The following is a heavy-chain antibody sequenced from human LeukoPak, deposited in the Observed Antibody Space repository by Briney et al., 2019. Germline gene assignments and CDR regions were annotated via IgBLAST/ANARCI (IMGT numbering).Heavy chain of an antibody. CDR1: GFTFDDYA. CDR3: AKSLRRYCSSTSCSPLGY. CDR2: ISWNSGSI. D-gene: IGHD2-2*01. Sequence: GRSLRLSCAASGFTFDDYAMHWVRQAPGKGLEWVSGISWNSGSIGYADSVKGRFTISRDNAKNSLYLQMNSLRAEDTALYYCAKSLRRYCSSTSCSPLGYWGQGTLVTVSS. J-gene: IGHJ4*02. V-gene: IGHV3-9*01.